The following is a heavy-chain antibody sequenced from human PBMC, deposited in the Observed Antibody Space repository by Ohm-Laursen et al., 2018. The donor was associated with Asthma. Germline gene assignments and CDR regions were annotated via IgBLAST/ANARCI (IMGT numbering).Heavy chain of an antibody. Sequence: SLRLSCAATGFTFRSYAMHWVRQAPGKGLEWVAVGGSYYDGGLKYYADSVNGRFTVSRDDSKNTLYLQMNSLRPDDTAVYYCARDVMEWYLPAFDFWGQGTLVTVSS. CDR1: GFTFRSYA. D-gene: IGHD3-3*01. CDR3: ARDVMEWYLPAFDF. J-gene: IGHJ4*02. V-gene: IGHV3-30-3*01. CDR2: GGSYYDGGLK.